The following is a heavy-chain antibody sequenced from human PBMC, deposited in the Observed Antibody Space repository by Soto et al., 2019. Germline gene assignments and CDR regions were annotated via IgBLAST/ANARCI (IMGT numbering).Heavy chain of an antibody. CDR1: GFTFRSFT. D-gene: IGHD6-25*01. Sequence: PGGSLRLSCAASGFTFRSFTMNWVRQAPGKGLEWVSTISSNSAYIYYTDALRGRFTISRDNAKNSLHLQMNSLRAEDTAVYYCTRDASRASGARGWFDPWGPGTLVTVSS. CDR2: ISSNSAYI. CDR3: TRDASRASGARGWFDP. V-gene: IGHV3-21*01. J-gene: IGHJ5*02.